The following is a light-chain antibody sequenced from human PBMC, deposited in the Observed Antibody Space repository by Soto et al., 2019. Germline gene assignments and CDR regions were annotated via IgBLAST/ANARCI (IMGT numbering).Light chain of an antibody. CDR1: QSVTSN. CDR3: QQYNNWPPYT. Sequence: EIVMTQSPATLSVSPGERATLSCRASQSVTSNLAWYQQKPGQAPRLLIYGASTRSTGIPARFTRSGSGKELNLTISRLQSEDFAVYYCQQYNNWPPYTFGQGTKLESK. J-gene: IGKJ2*01. V-gene: IGKV3-15*01. CDR2: GAS.